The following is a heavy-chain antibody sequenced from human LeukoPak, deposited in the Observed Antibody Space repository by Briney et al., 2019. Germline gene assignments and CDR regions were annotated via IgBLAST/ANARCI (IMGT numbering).Heavy chain of an antibody. CDR3: ARGFYDFWSGPPEGYYYYGMDV. D-gene: IGHD3-3*01. CDR1: GYTFSNYD. V-gene: IGHV1-8*02. Sequence: ASVKVSCKASGYTFSNYDINWVRQATGQGLEWMGWMNPNSGNTGYAQKFQGRVTMTRNTSISTAYMELSSLRSEDTAVYYCARGFYDFWSGPPEGYYYYGMDVWGQGTTVTVSS. CDR2: MNPNSGNT. J-gene: IGHJ6*02.